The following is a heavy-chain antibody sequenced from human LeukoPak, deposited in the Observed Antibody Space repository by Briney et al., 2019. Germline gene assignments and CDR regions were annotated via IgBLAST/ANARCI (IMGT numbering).Heavy chain of an antibody. CDR2: IYTSGST. CDR1: GGSMTSYY. D-gene: IGHD1-26*01. CDR3: ARDSAARAYDI. Sequence: SETLSLTCNVSGGSMTSYYWSWIRKPAGEGLEWIGRIYTSGSTNYSPSLRSRVAMSVDTSNNHFSLNLSSVTAADTAVYYCARDSAARAYDIWGQGTMVTVSS. V-gene: IGHV4-4*07. J-gene: IGHJ3*02.